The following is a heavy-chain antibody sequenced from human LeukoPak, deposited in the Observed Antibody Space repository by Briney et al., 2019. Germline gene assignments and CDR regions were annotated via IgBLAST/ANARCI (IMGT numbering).Heavy chain of an antibody. CDR1: GGAFSSYA. J-gene: IGHJ5*02. Sequence: SVKVSCKASGGAFSSYAISWVRQAPGQGLEWMGGIIPIFGTANYAQKFQGRVTITADESTSTAYMELSSLRSEDTAVYYCARVERYYDFWSGYYTRWFDPWGQGTLVTVSS. D-gene: IGHD3-3*01. V-gene: IGHV1-69*13. CDR3: ARVERYYDFWSGYYTRWFDP. CDR2: IIPIFGTA.